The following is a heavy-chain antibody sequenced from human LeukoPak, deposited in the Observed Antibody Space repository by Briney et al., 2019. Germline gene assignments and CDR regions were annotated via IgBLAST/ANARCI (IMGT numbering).Heavy chain of an antibody. CDR1: GGTFSIYA. CDR2: IILILGIA. J-gene: IGHJ4*02. D-gene: IGHD5-18*01. Sequence: ASVNVSCMSSGGTFSIYAISWVRQAPGQGLEWMGRIILILGIANYAQKFQGRVTITTDKSTSTAYMELSSLRSEDTAVYYCARVDTAMVIDYWGQGTLVTVSS. CDR3: ARVDTAMVIDY. V-gene: IGHV1-69*04.